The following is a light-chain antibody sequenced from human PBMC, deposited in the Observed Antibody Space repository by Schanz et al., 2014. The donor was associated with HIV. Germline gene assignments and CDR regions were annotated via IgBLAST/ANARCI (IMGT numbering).Light chain of an antibody. J-gene: IGKJ2*01. Sequence: EIVLTQSPGTLSLSPGERATLSCRASQSVSTYLAWYQQKPGQAPRLLIYDASNRAFGIPARFSGSGSGTDFTLTISSLEPDDFAIYYCQQYSSYPYTFGQGTKLDIQ. CDR2: DAS. CDR3: QQYSSYPYT. CDR1: QSVSTY. V-gene: IGKV3-11*01.